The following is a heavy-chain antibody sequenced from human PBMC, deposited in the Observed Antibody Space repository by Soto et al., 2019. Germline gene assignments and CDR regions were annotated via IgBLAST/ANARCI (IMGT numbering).Heavy chain of an antibody. CDR3: ARDSPIGSTYSGYDEIDS. J-gene: IGHJ4*02. V-gene: IGHV1-69*08. CDR1: GGTFSTST. Sequence: QVQLVQSGAEVKKPGSSVKVSCKASGGTFSTSTFTWVRQAPGQGLECMGRTIPILDVADYAQDFQGRVTITADKSTSTAYMELTSLTSKDTAVYYCARDSPIGSTYSGYDEIDSWGQGTLVTVSS. CDR2: TIPILDVA. D-gene: IGHD5-12*01.